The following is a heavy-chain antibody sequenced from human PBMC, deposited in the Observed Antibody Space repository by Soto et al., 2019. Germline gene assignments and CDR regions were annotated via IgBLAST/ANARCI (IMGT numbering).Heavy chain of an antibody. CDR2: ITDSGSGT. Sequence: VQLLESGGGLVQPGGSLRLSCAASGFNFSQYSMSWVRQAPGKGLEWVSAITDSGSGTHYADSVKGRFTISRDNSKNTLYLQLNSLRAEDTAVYYCAKDLSVVFDYWGQGTLVTVSS. CDR1: GFNFSQYS. V-gene: IGHV3-23*01. J-gene: IGHJ4*02. CDR3: AKDLSVVFDY. D-gene: IGHD2-15*01.